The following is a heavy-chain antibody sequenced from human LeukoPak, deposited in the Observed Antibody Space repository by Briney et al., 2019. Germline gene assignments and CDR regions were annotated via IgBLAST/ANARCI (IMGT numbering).Heavy chain of an antibody. J-gene: IGHJ5*02. Sequence: MASETLSLTCTVSGGSISSSSYYWGWIRQPPGKGLEWIGSIYYSGSTYYNPSLKSRVTISVDTSKNQFSLKLSSVTAADTAVYYCARPRSRVSWFDPWGQGTLVTVSS. CDR3: ARPRSRVSWFDP. CDR2: IYYSGST. V-gene: IGHV4-39*01. CDR1: GGSISSSSYY. D-gene: IGHD2-8*01.